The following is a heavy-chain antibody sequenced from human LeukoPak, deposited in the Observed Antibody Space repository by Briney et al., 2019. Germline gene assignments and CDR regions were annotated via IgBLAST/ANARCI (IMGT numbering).Heavy chain of an antibody. CDR1: GYTFTSYD. V-gene: IGHV1-8*01. CDR2: MNPNSGNT. Sequence: ASVKVSCKASGYTFTSYDINCVRQATGQGLEWMGWMNPNSGNTGYAQNLQGRVTMTTDTSTSTAYMELRSLRSDDTAVYYCARVAWGTAMVTREPDYWGQGTLVTVSS. CDR3: ARVAWGTAMVTREPDY. D-gene: IGHD5-18*01. J-gene: IGHJ4*02.